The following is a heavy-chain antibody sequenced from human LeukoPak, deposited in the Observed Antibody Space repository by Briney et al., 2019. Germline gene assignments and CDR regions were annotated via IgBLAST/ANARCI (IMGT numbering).Heavy chain of an antibody. CDR2: INPNSGGT. CDR3: AVKGYDSSGYYVFDY. Sequence: ASVKVSWKASGYTFTGYYMHWVRQAPGQGLEWMGWINPNSGGTNYAQKFQGRVTMTRDTSIGTAYMELSRLRSDDTAVYYCAVKGYDSSGYYVFDYWGQGTLVTVS. J-gene: IGHJ4*02. CDR1: GYTFTGYY. D-gene: IGHD3-22*01. V-gene: IGHV1-2*02.